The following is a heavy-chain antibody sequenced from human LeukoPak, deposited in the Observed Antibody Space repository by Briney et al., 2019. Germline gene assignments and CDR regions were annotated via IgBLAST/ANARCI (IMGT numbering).Heavy chain of an antibody. Sequence: ASVKVSCKASGYTFTSYGISWVRQAPGQGLEWMGWISAYNGNTNYAQKLQGRVTMTTDTSTSIAYMELRSLRSDDTAVYYCARDDFWSGYPPFDYWGQGTLVTVSS. CDR2: ISAYNGNT. J-gene: IGHJ4*02. V-gene: IGHV1-18*01. CDR3: ARDDFWSGYPPFDY. CDR1: GYTFTSYG. D-gene: IGHD3-3*01.